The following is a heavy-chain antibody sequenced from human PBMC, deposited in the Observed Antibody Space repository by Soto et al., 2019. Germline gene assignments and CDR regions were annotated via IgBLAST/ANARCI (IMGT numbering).Heavy chain of an antibody. V-gene: IGHV5-51*01. CDR3: AASIFYYGMDV. J-gene: IGHJ6*02. Sequence: HGESLKISCKGSGYTFTNYWIGWVRQMPGKGPEWMGIIYPGDSDTKYNPSFQGQVTISADKSITTTYLQWSSLKASDTAIYYCAASIFYYGMDVWGQGIMVTVSS. CDR2: IYPGDSDT. CDR1: GYTFTNYW.